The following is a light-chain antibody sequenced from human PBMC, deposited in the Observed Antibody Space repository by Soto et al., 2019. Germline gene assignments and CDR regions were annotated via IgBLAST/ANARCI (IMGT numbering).Light chain of an antibody. Sequence: QSALTQPASVSGSPGQSITISCTGTSSDVGSYNLVSWYQQHPGKAPKLMIYEVSKRPSGVSNRFSGSKSGNTASLTISGLQDEDEDDYYCCSYAGSRVFGGGTKLTVL. CDR3: CSYAGSRV. J-gene: IGLJ3*02. CDR2: EVS. V-gene: IGLV2-23*02. CDR1: SSDVGSYNL.